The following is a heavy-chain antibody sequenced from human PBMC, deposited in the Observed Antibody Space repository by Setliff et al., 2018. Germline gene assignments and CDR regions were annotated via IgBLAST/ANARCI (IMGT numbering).Heavy chain of an antibody. CDR3: TVYNTGSSKDHY. V-gene: IGHV4-38-2*02. J-gene: IGHJ4*02. D-gene: IGHD2-8*02. CDR2: IYHSGST. CDR1: GYSISSGYY. Sequence: SETLSLTCTVSGYSISSGYYWGWIRQPPGKGLEWIGSIYHSGSTYYNPSLKSRVTISVDTSKNPFSLKPSSVTAADTAVYYCTVYNTGSSKDHYWGQGTPVTVSS.